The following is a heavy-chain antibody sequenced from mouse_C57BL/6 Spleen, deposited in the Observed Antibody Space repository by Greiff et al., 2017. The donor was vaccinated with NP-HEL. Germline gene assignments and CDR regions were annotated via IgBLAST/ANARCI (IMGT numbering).Heavy chain of an antibody. CDR2: IYPGDGDT. CDR1: GYAFSSSW. J-gene: IGHJ3*01. CDR3: EREGANWDVWFAY. V-gene: IGHV1-82*01. D-gene: IGHD4-1*01. Sequence: VMLVESGPELVKPGASVKISCKASGYAFSSSWMNWVKQRPGKGLEWIGRIYPGDGDTNYNGKFKGKATLTADKSSSTAYMQLSSLTSEDSAVYCCEREGANWDVWFAYWGQGTLVTVSA.